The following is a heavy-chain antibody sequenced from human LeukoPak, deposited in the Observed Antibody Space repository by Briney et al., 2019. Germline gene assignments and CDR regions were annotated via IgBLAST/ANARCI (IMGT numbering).Heavy chain of an antibody. CDR2: ISSGSGTV. V-gene: IGHV3-48*01. CDR3: TSLSNTDKDDY. D-gene: IGHD1/OR15-1a*01. CDR1: GFTFDDYD. Sequence: PGGSLRLSCAASGFTFDDYDMSWVRQAPGKGLEWVSYISSGSGTVYYAVSVKGRFTISRDNAKNSLYLQMNSLRAEDTAVYYCTSLSNTDKDDYWGQGTLVTVSS. J-gene: IGHJ4*02.